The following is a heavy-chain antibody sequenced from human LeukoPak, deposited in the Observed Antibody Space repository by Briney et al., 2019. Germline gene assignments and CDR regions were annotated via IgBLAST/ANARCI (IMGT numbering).Heavy chain of an antibody. CDR1: GFPLSSYS. V-gene: IGHV3-48*01. J-gene: IGHJ4*02. CDR3: STAKFDN. CDR2: INIDSITV. Sequence: GGSLRLSCAASGFPLSSYSINWVRQAPGKGLEWVSYINIDSITVNYGDSVKGRFTISRDNAKNSLYLQMNSLRAEDTAVYYCSTAKFDNWGQGTLVTVSS.